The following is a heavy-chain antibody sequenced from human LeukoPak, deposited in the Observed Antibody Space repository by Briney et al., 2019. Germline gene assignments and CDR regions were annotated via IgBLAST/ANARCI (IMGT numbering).Heavy chain of an antibody. CDR1: GFTFSSYG. J-gene: IGHJ4*02. D-gene: IGHD6-19*01. Sequence: GRSLRLSCAASGFTFSSYGMHWVRQAPGEGLEWVAVISYDGSNKYYADSVKGRFTISRDNSKNTLYLQMNSLRAEDTAVYYCAKDKAVAGTLYFDYWGQGTLVTVSS. CDR3: AKDKAVAGTLYFDY. CDR2: ISYDGSNK. V-gene: IGHV3-30*18.